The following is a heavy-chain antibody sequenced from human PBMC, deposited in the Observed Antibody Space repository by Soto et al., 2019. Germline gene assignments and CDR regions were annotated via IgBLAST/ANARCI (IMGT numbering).Heavy chain of an antibody. CDR3: ARDVGGYATIDY. CDR2: IIPNFGTT. Sequence: QVQLVQYGAEVQKPGSSVKVSCKDSGGSFSKFVLSWVRQAPGQGLEWMGGIIPNFGTTNYAQKFHGKVTINVDKNTRTAYLELSILTSEDTPVYYCARDVGGYATIDYWSQGTMVAISS. D-gene: IGHD3-10*01. CDR1: GGSFSKFV. J-gene: IGHJ4*02. V-gene: IGHV1-69*06.